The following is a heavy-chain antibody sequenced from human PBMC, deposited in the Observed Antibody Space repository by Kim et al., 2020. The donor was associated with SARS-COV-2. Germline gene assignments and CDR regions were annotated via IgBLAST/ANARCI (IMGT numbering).Heavy chain of an antibody. CDR2: FDPEDGET. CDR1: GYTLTELS. Sequence: ASVKVSCKVSGYTLTELSMHWVRQAPGKGLEWMGGFDPEDGETIYAQKFQGRVTMTEDTSTDTAYMELSSLRSEDTAVYYCATAGYSSSSGVGWFDPWGQGTLVTVSS. J-gene: IGHJ5*02. D-gene: IGHD6-13*01. V-gene: IGHV1-24*01. CDR3: ATAGYSSSSGVGWFDP.